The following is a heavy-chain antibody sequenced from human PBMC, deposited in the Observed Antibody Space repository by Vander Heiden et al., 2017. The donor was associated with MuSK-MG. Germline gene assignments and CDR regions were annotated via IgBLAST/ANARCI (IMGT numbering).Heavy chain of an antibody. CDR1: GGSFSGYY. Sequence: QVQLQPWGAGLLKPSAPPSLTCAVYGGSFSGYYWSWIRQPPGKGLEWIGEINHSGSTNYNPSLKSRVTISVDTSKNQFSLKLSSVTAADTAVYYCARGGRGGAGSYYYYGMDVWGQGTTGNV. CDR3: ARGGRGGAGSYYYYGMDV. J-gene: IGHJ6*02. D-gene: IGHD1-26*01. V-gene: IGHV4-34*01. CDR2: INHSGST.